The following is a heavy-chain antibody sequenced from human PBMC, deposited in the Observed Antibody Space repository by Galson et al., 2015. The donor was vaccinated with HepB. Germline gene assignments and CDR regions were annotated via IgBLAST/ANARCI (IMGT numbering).Heavy chain of an antibody. CDR2: IIPIFGTA. CDR1: GGTFSSYA. V-gene: IGHV1-69*01. J-gene: IGHJ6*03. Sequence: SCKASGGTFSSYAISWVRQAPGQGLEWMGGIIPIFGTANYAQKFQGRVTITADESTSTAYMELSSLRSEDTAVYYCARDRVGVGYYYYMDVWGKGTTVTVSS. CDR3: ARDRVGVGYYYYMDV. D-gene: IGHD1-26*01.